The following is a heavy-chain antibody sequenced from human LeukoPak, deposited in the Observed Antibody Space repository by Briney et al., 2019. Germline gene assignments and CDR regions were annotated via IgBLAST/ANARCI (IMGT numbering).Heavy chain of an antibody. D-gene: IGHD3-10*01. V-gene: IGHV3-48*03. CDR1: GFTFSSYE. Sequence: GGSLRLSCAASGFTFSSYEMNWVRQAPGKGLEWVSYISTTGNTIYYADSVKGRFTISRDNAKNSLYLQMNSLRAEDTAVYYCARDPRRTGGYWGQGTLVTVSS. CDR2: ISTTGNTI. CDR3: ARDPRRTGGY. J-gene: IGHJ4*02.